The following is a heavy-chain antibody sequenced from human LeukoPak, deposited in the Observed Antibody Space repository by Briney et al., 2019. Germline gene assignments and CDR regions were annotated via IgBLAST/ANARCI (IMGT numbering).Heavy chain of an antibody. CDR3: ARGVGDSGCYYYMDV. D-gene: IGHD6-25*01. V-gene: IGHV3-48*01. CDR2: ISSSSSTI. CDR1: GFTFSSYS. J-gene: IGHJ6*03. Sequence: GGSLRLSCAASGFTFSSYSMNWVRQAPGKGLEWVSYISSSSSTIYYADSVKGRFTISRDNSKNTLYLQMNSLRAEDTAVYYCARGVGDSGCYYYMDVWGKGTTVTVSS.